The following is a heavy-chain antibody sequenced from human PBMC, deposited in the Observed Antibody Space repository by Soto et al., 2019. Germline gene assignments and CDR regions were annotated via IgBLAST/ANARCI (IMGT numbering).Heavy chain of an antibody. CDR3: ARGQRGVVVAPAALPSPVDY. CDR1: GGTFNTYP. CDR2: IIPILNLA. J-gene: IGHJ4*02. Sequence: QVQLVQSGAEVKKPGSSVKVSCKTSGGTFNTYPFSWVRQAPGQGLEWMGTIIPILNLATYAQEFQGRVTINADKSTSTASMALSSLESEDTAIYCCARGQRGVVVAPAALPSPVDYWGKGTLVTVSS. V-gene: IGHV1-69*02. D-gene: IGHD2-2*01.